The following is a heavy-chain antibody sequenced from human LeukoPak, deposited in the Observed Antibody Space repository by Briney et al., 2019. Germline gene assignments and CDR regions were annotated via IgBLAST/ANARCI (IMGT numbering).Heavy chain of an antibody. CDR3: ASGYSSSSIDY. Sequence: KASETLSLTCTVSGGSISSYYWSWIRQTPGKGLEWIGFFYYSGSTNYNPSLKSRVSISVDTSKNQFSLKLSSVTAADTAVYYCASGYSSSSIDYWGQGTLVTVSS. CDR2: FYYSGST. J-gene: IGHJ4*02. CDR1: GGSISSYY. V-gene: IGHV4-59*08. D-gene: IGHD6-13*01.